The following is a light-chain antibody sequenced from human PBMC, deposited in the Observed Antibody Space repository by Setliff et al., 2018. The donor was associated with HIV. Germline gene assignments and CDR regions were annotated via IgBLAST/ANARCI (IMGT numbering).Light chain of an antibody. CDR1: SSDFGGYNY. V-gene: IGLV2-14*03. CDR2: DVS. J-gene: IGLJ1*01. Sequence: VLTQPASVSGSPGQSITISCTGASSDFGGYNYVSWYEQHPGKAPKLMIYDVSKRPSGVSNRFSGSKSGNTASLTISGLQAEDEADYYCSSYTSRNTYVFGTGTKGTV. CDR3: SSYTSRNTYV.